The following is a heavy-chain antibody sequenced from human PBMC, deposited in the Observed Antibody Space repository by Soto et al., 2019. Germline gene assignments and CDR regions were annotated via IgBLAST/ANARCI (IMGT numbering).Heavy chain of an antibody. Sequence: GESLKISCKGSGYSLTSYWIGWVRQMPGKGLEWMGIIYPGDSDTRYSPSFQGQVTISADKSISTAYLQWSSLKASDTAMYYCARRFDFWSGYYGMDVWGQGTTVTVSS. J-gene: IGHJ6*02. CDR3: ARRFDFWSGYYGMDV. CDR2: IYPGDSDT. V-gene: IGHV5-51*01. D-gene: IGHD3-3*01. CDR1: GYSLTSYW.